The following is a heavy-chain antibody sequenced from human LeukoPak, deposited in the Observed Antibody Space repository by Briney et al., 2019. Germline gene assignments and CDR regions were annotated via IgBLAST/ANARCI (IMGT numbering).Heavy chain of an antibody. CDR2: ISYSGST. CDR3: AKYQTGTMFDY. J-gene: IGHJ4*02. Sequence: SETLSLTRTVSGGSISSSGYYWGWIRQPPGKGLEWIASISYSGSTHYNPSLKSRVTISADTSKNQFSLKVTSVTAADTAVYYCAKYQTGTMFDYWGQGALVALSS. V-gene: IGHV4-39*01. CDR1: GGSISSSGYY. D-gene: IGHD1-1*01.